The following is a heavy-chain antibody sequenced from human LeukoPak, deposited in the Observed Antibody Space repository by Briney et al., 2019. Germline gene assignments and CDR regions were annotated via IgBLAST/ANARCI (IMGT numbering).Heavy chain of an antibody. CDR3: ARWGSAAVVDY. V-gene: IGHV3-21*01. J-gene: IGHJ4*02. Sequence: GGPLRLSCAASGFTFSSYSMNWVRQAPGKGLEWVSSISSSSSYIYYADSVKGRFTISRDNAKNSLYLQMNSLRAEDTAVYYCARWGSAAVVDYWGQGTLVTVSS. D-gene: IGHD6-13*01. CDR2: ISSSSSYI. CDR1: GFTFSSYS.